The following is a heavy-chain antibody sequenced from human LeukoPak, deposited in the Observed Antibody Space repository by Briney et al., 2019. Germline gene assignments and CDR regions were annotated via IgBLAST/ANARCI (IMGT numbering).Heavy chain of an antibody. J-gene: IGHJ4*02. D-gene: IGHD1-7*01. CDR3: ARGDPTGPIGY. CDR2: INHSGST. Sequence: PSETLSLTCAVYGGSFSGYYWSWIRQPPGKGLEWIGEINHSGSTNYNPSLKSRVTISVDTSKNQFSLKLSSVTAADTAVYYCARGDPTGPIGYWGQGTLVTVSS. CDR1: GGSFSGYY. V-gene: IGHV4-34*01.